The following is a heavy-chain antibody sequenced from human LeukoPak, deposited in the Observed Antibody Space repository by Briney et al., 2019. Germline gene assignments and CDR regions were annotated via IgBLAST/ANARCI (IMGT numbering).Heavy chain of an antibody. J-gene: IGHJ4*02. Sequence: SVKVSCKASGDTFSFYAISWVRQAPGQGLEWMGRIVPILGIANYAQKFQGRVTMTRDTSTSTVYMELSSLRSEDTAVYYCARGLYSSGWYSFDYWGQGTLVTVSS. CDR3: ARGLYSSGWYSFDY. D-gene: IGHD6-19*01. CDR1: GDTFSFYA. V-gene: IGHV1-69*04. CDR2: IVPILGIA.